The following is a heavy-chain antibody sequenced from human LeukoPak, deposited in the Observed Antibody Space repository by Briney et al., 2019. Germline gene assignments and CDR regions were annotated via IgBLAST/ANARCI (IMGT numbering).Heavy chain of an antibody. CDR1: GGSISSSSYY. CDR3: ARDSSAAGNY. D-gene: IGHD6-13*01. Sequence: SETLSLTCTVSGGSISSSSYYWGWIRQPPGKGLEWIGSIYYSGSTYYNPSLKSRVTISVDTSKNQFSLKLSSVTAADAAVYYCARDSSAAGNYWGQGTLVTVSS. J-gene: IGHJ4*02. CDR2: IYYSGST. V-gene: IGHV4-39*07.